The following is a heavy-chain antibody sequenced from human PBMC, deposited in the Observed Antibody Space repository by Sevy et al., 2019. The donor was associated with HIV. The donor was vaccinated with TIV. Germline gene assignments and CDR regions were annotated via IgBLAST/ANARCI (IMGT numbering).Heavy chain of an antibody. D-gene: IGHD2-8*02. CDR2: IKSRPDGGAA. J-gene: IGHJ6*02. Sequence: GGSLRLSCVASGFTFSYAWMSWVRQAPGKGLEWVGRIKSRPDGGAAVYAAPVKGRFTISRDDSKNTLYLQMNSLKTEDTAVYYCSTDPIIVLLVTDGMDVWGQGTTVTVSS. CDR3: STDPIIVLLVTDGMDV. V-gene: IGHV3-15*01. CDR1: GFTFSYAW.